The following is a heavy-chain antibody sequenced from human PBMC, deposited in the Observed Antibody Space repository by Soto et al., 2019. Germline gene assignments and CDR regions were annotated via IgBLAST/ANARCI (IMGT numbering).Heavy chain of an antibody. CDR1: GCSFNSYA. D-gene: IGHD2-2*01. CDR3: ARVVAVVPAAPAYYYYGMDV. CDR2: ISYDGSNK. Sequence: GGSLRLSCAAAGCSFNSYAMHWVRQAPGKGLEWEAVISYDGSNKYYADSVKGRFTISRDNSKNTLYLQMNSLRAEDTAVYYCARVVAVVPAAPAYYYYGMDVWGQGTTVTVSS. V-gene: IGHV3-30-3*01. J-gene: IGHJ6*02.